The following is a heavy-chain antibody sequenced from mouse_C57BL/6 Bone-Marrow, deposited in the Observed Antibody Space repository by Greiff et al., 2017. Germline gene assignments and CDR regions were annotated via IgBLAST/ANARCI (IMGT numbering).Heavy chain of an antibody. Sequence: QVQLQQPGAELVKPGASVKMSCKASGYTFTSYWITWVKQRPGQGLEWIGDIYPGSGSTNYNEKFKSKATLTVDTSSSTAYMQLSSLTSEDSAVYFCARKGITSRYVDYWGQGTTLTVSS. V-gene: IGHV1-55*01. D-gene: IGHD1-1*01. J-gene: IGHJ2*01. CDR3: ARKGITSRYVDY. CDR1: GYTFTSYW. CDR2: IYPGSGST.